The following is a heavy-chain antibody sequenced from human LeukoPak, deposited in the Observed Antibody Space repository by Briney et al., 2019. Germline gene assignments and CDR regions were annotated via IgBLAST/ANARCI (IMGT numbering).Heavy chain of an antibody. CDR2: INHSGTT. V-gene: IGHV4-34*01. D-gene: IGHD1-20*01. Sequence: SETLSLTCAVYGGSFSGYYWSWIRQPPGKGLEWIGEINHSGTTKYNASLKSRVTISVDTSKNQFSLKASSVTAADTAVYYCARGLNRNDGNYYYGMDVWGKGTTVTVSS. J-gene: IGHJ6*04. CDR3: ARGLNRNDGNYYYGMDV. CDR1: GGSFSGYY.